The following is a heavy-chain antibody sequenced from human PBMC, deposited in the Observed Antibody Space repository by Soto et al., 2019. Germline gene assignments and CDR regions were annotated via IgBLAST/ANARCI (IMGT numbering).Heavy chain of an antibody. CDR2: IIPIFGTA. J-gene: IGHJ6*02. CDR3: AHHHGYYYYYGMDV. Sequence: QVQLVQSGAEVKKPGSSVKVSCKASGGTFSSYAISWVRQAPGQGLEWMGGIIPIFGTANYAQKFQGRVTITADESTRTANMVLSSMIAEETAVYYYAHHHGYYYYYGMDVWGQGTTVTVSS. V-gene: IGHV1-69*01. CDR1: GGTFSSYA.